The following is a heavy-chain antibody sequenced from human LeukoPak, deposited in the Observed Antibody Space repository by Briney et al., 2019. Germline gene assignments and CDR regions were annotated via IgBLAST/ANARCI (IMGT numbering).Heavy chain of an antibody. Sequence: GGSLRLSCAASGVTVSVNYMIWVRQAPGKGLEWVSVIHSDETTYYPDPVKGRFTISRDNSKNTLYLQMNSLRPEDTAVYYCARQNQFLDYWGQGTLVTVSA. CDR1: GVTVSVNY. V-gene: IGHV3-66*02. CDR2: IHSDETT. J-gene: IGHJ4*02. D-gene: IGHD2/OR15-2a*01. CDR3: ARQNQFLDY.